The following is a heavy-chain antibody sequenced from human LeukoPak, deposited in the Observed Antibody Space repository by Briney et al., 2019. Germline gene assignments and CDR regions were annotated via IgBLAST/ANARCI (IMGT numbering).Heavy chain of an antibody. J-gene: IGHJ4*02. V-gene: IGHV3-30-3*01. Sequence: PGGSLRLSCAASGFTFSSYAMHWVRQAPGKGLEWVAVISYDGSNKYYADSVKGRFTISRDNSKNTLYLQMNSLTAEDTAVYYCARDQYSSSWLAYSGQGTLVTVSS. D-gene: IGHD6-13*01. CDR2: ISYDGSNK. CDR1: GFTFSSYA. CDR3: ARDQYSSSWLAY.